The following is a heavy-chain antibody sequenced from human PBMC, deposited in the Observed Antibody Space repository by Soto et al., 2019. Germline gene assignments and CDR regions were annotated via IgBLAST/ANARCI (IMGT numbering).Heavy chain of an antibody. CDR1: GGSVSSGTHY. V-gene: IGHV4-61*01. D-gene: IGHD3-22*01. CDR2: IYYSGST. Sequence: PSETLSLTCTVSGGSVSSGTHYWSWIRQPPGKGLEWIGYIYYSGSTNYNPSLKSRVTISVDTSKNQFSLKLNSVTAADTAVYYCARDSPYDSTGLWNWGQGTLVTVSS. J-gene: IGHJ4*02. CDR3: ARDSPYDSTGLWN.